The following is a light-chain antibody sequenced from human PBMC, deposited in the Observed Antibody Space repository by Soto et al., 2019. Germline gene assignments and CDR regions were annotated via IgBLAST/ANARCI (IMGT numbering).Light chain of an antibody. CDR3: QSSDSSLSGFYV. CDR1: SSNIGAGYD. V-gene: IGLV1-40*01. Sequence: QSVVAEPPSVSGAPGQRVTISCTWSSSNIGAGYDVHWYQQLPGTAPKLLIYGNSNRPSGVPDRFSGSKSGTSASLAITGLKAEDQADYYCQSSDSSLSGFYVFGTGTKVTVL. CDR2: GNS. J-gene: IGLJ1*01.